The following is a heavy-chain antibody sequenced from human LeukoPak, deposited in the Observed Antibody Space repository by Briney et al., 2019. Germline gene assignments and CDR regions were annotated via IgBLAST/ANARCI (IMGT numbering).Heavy chain of an antibody. CDR2: IWHSGDT. CDR3: ARGLRSSGWNMLDS. J-gene: IGHJ4*02. CDR1: DGFISTSKW. V-gene: IGHV4-4*02. Sequence: SETLSLICAVSDGFISTSKWWTWVRQAPGRGLEWIGEIWHSGDTNYNPSLQSRLTLSVDKSKSQFSLKLRSVTAADTALYYCARGLRSSGWNMLDSWGRGVLVTVSS. D-gene: IGHD6-19*01.